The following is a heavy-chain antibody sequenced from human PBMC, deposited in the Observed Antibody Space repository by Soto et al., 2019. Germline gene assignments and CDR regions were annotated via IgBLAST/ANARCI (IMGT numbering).Heavy chain of an antibody. CDR3: AIGYNDERSGNPDY. J-gene: IGHJ4*02. CDR2: INWHSGSI. Sequence: EVQLVESGGGLVQPGRSLRRSCASSGFTFDDYAMHWVRQAPGKGLEWVSGINWHSGSIGYADSVKGRFTISRDNAKNSLYLQMNSLRTEDTALYYCAIGYNDERSGNPDYWGQGTLVTVSS. CDR1: GFTFDDYA. V-gene: IGHV3-9*01. D-gene: IGHD3-22*01.